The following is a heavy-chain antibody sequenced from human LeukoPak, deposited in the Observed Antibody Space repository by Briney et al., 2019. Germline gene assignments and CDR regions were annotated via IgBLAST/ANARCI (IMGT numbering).Heavy chain of an antibody. V-gene: IGHV1-46*01. CDR2: INPSGGST. J-gene: IGHJ6*03. D-gene: IGHD3-10*01. CDR3: ATLPYYYGSGSYYLQPMDV. CDR1: GYTFTSYY. Sequence: ASVKVSCKASGYTFTSYYMHWVRQAPGQGLEWMGIINPSGGSTSYAQKFQGRVTMTRDTSTSTVYMELSSLRSEDTAVYYCATLPYYYGSGSYYLQPMDVWGKGTTVTVSS.